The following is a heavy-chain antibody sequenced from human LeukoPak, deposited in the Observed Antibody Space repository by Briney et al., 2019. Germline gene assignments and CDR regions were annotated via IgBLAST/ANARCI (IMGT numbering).Heavy chain of an antibody. Sequence: GGSLRLSCAASGFTFSSYAMHWVRQAPGKGLEWVAVISYDGSNKYYADSVKGRFTISRDNSKNTLYLQMNSLRAEDTAVYYCARDRFSSSLDYWGQGTLVTVSS. J-gene: IGHJ4*02. D-gene: IGHD6-6*01. CDR1: GFTFSSYA. CDR3: ARDRFSSSLDY. V-gene: IGHV3-30-3*01. CDR2: ISYDGSNK.